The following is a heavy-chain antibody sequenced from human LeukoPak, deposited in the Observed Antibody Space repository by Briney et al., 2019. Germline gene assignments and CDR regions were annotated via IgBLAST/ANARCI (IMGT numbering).Heavy chain of an antibody. CDR2: FYNSGSS. CDR3: AREYLELSSSNWYFDL. CDR1: GGSISDYY. V-gene: IGHV4-59*01. Sequence: PSETLSLTCTVSGGSISDYYRGWIRQPPGKGLEWIGYFYNSGSSTYNPSLKSRVTISVDTSKEQFSLEVNSVTAADTAVYYCAREYLELSSSNWYFDLWGRGTLVTVSS. J-gene: IGHJ2*01. D-gene: IGHD1-7*01.